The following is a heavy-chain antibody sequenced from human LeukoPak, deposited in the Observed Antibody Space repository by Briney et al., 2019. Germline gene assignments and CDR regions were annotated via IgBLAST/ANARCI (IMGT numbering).Heavy chain of an antibody. J-gene: IGHJ4*02. Sequence: GGSLRLSCAASGFTFSSYTMNWVRQARGKWLEWVSSISSSSSHIYYADSVKGRFTISRDNTKNSLYLQMNSLRAEDTAVYYCARVVPGTGFFYWGQGTLVTVSS. V-gene: IGHV3-21*01. D-gene: IGHD3-3*01. CDR2: ISSSSSHI. CDR3: ARVVPGTGFFY. CDR1: GFTFSSYT.